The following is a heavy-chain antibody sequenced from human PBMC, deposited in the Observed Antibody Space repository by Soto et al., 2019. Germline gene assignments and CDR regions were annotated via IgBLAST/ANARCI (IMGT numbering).Heavy chain of an antibody. D-gene: IGHD6-19*01. J-gene: IGHJ6*02. V-gene: IGHV3-21*01. CDR2: ISSSSSYI. Sequence: GGSLRLSCAASGFTFSSYSMNWVRQAPGKGLEWVSSISSSSSYIYYADSVKGRFTISRDNTKNSLYLQMNSLRAEDTAVYYCARTLLGGYSSGWYYYYYGMDVWGQGTTVTVSS. CDR1: GFTFSSYS. CDR3: ARTLLGGYSSGWYYYYYGMDV.